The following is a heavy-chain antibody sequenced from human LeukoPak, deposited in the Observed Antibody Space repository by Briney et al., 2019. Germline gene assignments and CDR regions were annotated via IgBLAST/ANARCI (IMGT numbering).Heavy chain of an antibody. CDR3: ARDSDFYDSLTFYGMDV. J-gene: IGHJ6*02. D-gene: IGHD3-3*01. CDR1: GFSFSNYA. V-gene: IGHV3-23*01. Sequence: GGSLRLSCAASGFSFSNYAMSWVRQAPGKGLEWVSDIRASSGRTYYADSVKGRFTISRDNSKNTLYPQMYSLRADDTALYYCARDSDFYDSLTFYGMDVWGQGTTVIVSS. CDR2: IRASSGRT.